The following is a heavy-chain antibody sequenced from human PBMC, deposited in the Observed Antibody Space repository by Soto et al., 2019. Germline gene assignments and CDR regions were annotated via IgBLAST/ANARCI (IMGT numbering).Heavy chain of an antibody. CDR2: IFHSGRT. D-gene: IGHD2-15*01. V-gene: IGHV4-30-4*01. CDR3: ARWVEVSLDYFDS. Sequence: SETLSLTCTVSGGSISSGDYYWSWIRQPPGKGLEWIGHIFHSGRTYYNPSLKSRVSISVDTSKNQFSLNLNSVTAADTAVYYCARWVEVSLDYFDSWGQGIPVTVS. J-gene: IGHJ4*02. CDR1: GGSISSGDYY.